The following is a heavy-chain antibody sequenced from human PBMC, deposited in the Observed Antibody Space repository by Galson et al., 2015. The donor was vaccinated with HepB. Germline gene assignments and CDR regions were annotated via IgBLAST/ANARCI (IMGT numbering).Heavy chain of an antibody. V-gene: IGHV3-74*01. CDR3: ARSTSGFYGLWDW. D-gene: IGHD3/OR15-3a*01. CDR2: INGNGGVT. Sequence: SLRLSCAGSGFTFSAYWMHWVRQAPGEGLVWVSRINGNGGVTNYADSVEGRFTISRDNAKNTLYLQMSSLRPEDTALYYCARSTSGFYGLWDWWGQGTLVTVSS. J-gene: IGHJ4*02. CDR1: GFTFSAYW.